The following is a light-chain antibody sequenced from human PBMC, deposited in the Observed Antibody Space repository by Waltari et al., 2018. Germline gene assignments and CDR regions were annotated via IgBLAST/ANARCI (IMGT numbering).Light chain of an antibody. V-gene: IGKV3-20*01. Sequence: EFVLTQSPGTLSLSPGDSATLSCRASQTVSTIALSWYQQKPGQAPRVLIYSTYNRATGIPDRFSGSGSGTDFTLTISRLEPEDFAMYYCQQYVGIVVTFGGGTKVEI. CDR2: STY. CDR1: QTVSTIA. J-gene: IGKJ4*01. CDR3: QQYVGIVVT.